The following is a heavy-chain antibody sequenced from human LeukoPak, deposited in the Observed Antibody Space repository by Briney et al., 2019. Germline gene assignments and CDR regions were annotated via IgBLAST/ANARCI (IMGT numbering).Heavy chain of an antibody. CDR1: GYTFTSYG. CDR2: ISAYNGNT. D-gene: IGHD3-22*01. V-gene: IGHV1-18*01. Sequence: GASVKVSCKASGYTFTSYGISWVRQAPGQGLEWMGWISAYNGNTNYAQKLQGRVTMTTDTSTSTAYMELRSLRSDDTAVYYCARATYYDSSDYYGFDYWGQGTLVTVSS. J-gene: IGHJ4*02. CDR3: ARATYYDSSDYYGFDY.